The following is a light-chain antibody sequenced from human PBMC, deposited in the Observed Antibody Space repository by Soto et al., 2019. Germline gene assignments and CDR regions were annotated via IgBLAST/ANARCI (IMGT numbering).Light chain of an antibody. Sequence: EIVMTQAPATLSEYPGERATLSCRASQSVSSNLAWYQQKPGQAPRLLIYGASTRATGIPARFSGSGSGTEFTLTISSLQSEDFAVYYCQQYNNWPPTITFGQGTRLEIK. J-gene: IGKJ5*01. CDR2: GAS. CDR3: QQYNNWPPTIT. CDR1: QSVSSN. V-gene: IGKV3-15*01.